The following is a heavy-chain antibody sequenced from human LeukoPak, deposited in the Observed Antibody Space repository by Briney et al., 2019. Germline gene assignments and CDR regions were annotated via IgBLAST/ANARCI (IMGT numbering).Heavy chain of an antibody. V-gene: IGHV1-2*02. Sequence: ASVKVSCKASGYIFSDYYMHWVRQAPGQGLEWLGWINPKSGAADYAQQFRGRVTMTRDTSISTAYMELTRLRSDDTAVYYCARDPPGSAASRQVFDVWGQGTMVTVSS. CDR1: GYIFSDYY. CDR2: INPKSGAA. CDR3: ARDPPGSAASRQVFDV. J-gene: IGHJ3*01. D-gene: IGHD6-6*01.